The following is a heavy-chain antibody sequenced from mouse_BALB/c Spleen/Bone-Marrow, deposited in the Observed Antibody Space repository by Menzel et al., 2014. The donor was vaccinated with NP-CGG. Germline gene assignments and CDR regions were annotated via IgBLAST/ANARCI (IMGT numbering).Heavy chain of an antibody. V-gene: IGHV1-67*01. Sequence: VQLQQSGAELVRPGVSVKISCKGSGYTFTDYSIHWVRQSHAKSIEWIGVISTYYGDANYNQKFKGKATMTVDKSSSTAYMELARLTSEDSAIYYCARRGSMDYWGQGTSVTVSS. CDR3: ARRGSMDY. CDR1: GYTFTDYS. J-gene: IGHJ4*01. CDR2: ISTYYGDA.